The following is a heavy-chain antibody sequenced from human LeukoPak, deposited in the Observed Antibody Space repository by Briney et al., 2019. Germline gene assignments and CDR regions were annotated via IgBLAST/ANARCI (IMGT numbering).Heavy chain of an antibody. J-gene: IGHJ4*02. CDR1: GFTFSDAT. CDR3: SGWDGSYEY. Sequence: PGGSLKLSCAASGFTFSDATIHWVRQVSGKGLEWLGHIRTKANTYATAVAASVKGRFTIARLDSRNTAYLQMNSLKSEDTAVYYCSGWDGSYEYWGQGTLVTVSS. V-gene: IGHV3-73*01. D-gene: IGHD3-10*01. CDR2: IRTKANTYAT.